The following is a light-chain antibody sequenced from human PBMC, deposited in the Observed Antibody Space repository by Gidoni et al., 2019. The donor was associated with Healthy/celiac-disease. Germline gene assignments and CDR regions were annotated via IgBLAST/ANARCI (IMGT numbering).Light chain of an antibody. CDR3: AAWDYSLNGRV. Sequence: QSVLTQEPSASGTHGPRGPISCSGSSPNIGSNNVHWYHQLPGTAPKLLIYSNNQRPSWVPDRFSGSQSGTSASLAISWLQSEDVADYYCAAWDYSLNGRVFGTGTKVTVL. J-gene: IGLJ1*01. CDR2: SNN. CDR1: SPNIGSNN. V-gene: IGLV1-44*01.